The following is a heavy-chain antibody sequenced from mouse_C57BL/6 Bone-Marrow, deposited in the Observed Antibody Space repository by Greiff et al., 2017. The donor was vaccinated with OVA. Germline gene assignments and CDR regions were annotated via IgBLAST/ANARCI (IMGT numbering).Heavy chain of an antibody. CDR2: IDPETGGT. CDR3: TRSLLLPYAMDY. Sequence: QVQLKESGAELVRPGASVTLSCKASGYTFTDYEMHWVKQKPVHGLEWIGAIDPETGGTAYNQKFKGKAILTADKSSSTAYMELRSLTSEDSAVYYCTRSLLLPYAMDYWGQGTSVTVSS. CDR1: GYTFTDYE. V-gene: IGHV1-15*01. J-gene: IGHJ4*01. D-gene: IGHD2-10*01.